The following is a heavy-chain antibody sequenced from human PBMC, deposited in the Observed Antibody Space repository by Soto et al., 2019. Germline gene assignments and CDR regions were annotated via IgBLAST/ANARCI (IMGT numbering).Heavy chain of an antibody. D-gene: IGHD6-6*01. J-gene: IGHJ4*02. CDR3: AREYSNSPEAGDL. Sequence: SETMSLTCTVSGGSVDSDSYYWTWIRQPPGKGLEWIGYIYNSGRTNYNPSLESRVTISIDTSRNQFSLKLTSVTAADTAVFYRAREYSNSPEAGDLRGPGTLVTVS. CDR1: GGSVDSDSYY. V-gene: IGHV4-61*01. CDR2: IYNSGRT.